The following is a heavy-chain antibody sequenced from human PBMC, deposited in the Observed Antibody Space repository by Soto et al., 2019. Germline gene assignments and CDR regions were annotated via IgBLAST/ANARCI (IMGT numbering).Heavy chain of an antibody. J-gene: IGHJ6*02. Sequence: QVQLVQSGTEVKKPGASEKVSCKTSGYSFTKYGLHWVRQAPGQRLEWMGWINPGNGDTKYSQKFQGRVTITRDTSATTAYMELSSLRSEDSAVFYCARTDCSSTRCYNYYYYGMAVWGQGTTVTVSS. CDR1: GYSFTKYG. V-gene: IGHV1-3*01. CDR3: ARTDCSSTRCYNYYYYGMAV. D-gene: IGHD2-2*01. CDR2: INPGNGDT.